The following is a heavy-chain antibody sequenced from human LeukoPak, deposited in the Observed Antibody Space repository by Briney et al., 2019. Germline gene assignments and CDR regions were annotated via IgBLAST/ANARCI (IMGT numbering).Heavy chain of an antibody. J-gene: IGHJ4*02. V-gene: IGHV3-74*01. CDR3: ARGVVKVATITIGY. D-gene: IGHD5-12*01. CDR2: IKSDGSHT. CDR1: GFTFSSYW. Sequence: GESLRLSCEASGFTFSSYWMHWVRQAPGKGLVWVSHIKSDGSHTTYADSVKGRFTISRDNAKNTLYLQMNSLRAEDTAVYYCARGVVKVATITIGYWGQGALVTVSS.